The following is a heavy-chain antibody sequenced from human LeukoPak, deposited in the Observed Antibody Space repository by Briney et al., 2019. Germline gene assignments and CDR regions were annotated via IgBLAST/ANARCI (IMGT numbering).Heavy chain of an antibody. CDR1: GYTFTGYY. Sequence: ASVKVSCKASGYTFTGYYMHWVRQAPGQGLEWMGWINPNSGGTNYAQKFQGRVTMTRDTSISTAYMELSRLRSDDTAVYYCAVKQQLVSGGFDYWGQGTLVTVSS. J-gene: IGHJ4*02. D-gene: IGHD6-13*01. V-gene: IGHV1-2*02. CDR2: INPNSGGT. CDR3: AVKQQLVSGGFDY.